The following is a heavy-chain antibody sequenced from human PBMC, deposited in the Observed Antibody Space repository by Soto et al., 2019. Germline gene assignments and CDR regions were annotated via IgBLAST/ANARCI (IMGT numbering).Heavy chain of an antibody. CDR1: GGSFSGYY. Sequence: QVQLQQWGAGLLKPSETLSLTCAVYGGSFSGYYWSWIRQPPGKGLEWFGEPNHSGSTNYNPSLTSRVTISVDXXKXQXXLKLSSVTAADTAVYYCARGVPYYYGSGKPGWFDPWGQGTLVTVSS. D-gene: IGHD3-10*01. J-gene: IGHJ5*02. V-gene: IGHV4-34*01. CDR3: ARGVPYYYGSGKPGWFDP. CDR2: PNHSGST.